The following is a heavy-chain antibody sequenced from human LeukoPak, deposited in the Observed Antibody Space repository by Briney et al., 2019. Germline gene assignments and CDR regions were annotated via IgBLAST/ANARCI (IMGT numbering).Heavy chain of an antibody. V-gene: IGHV4-39*01. CDR1: GASITSESSY. D-gene: IGHD3-16*02. CDR2: LVYDGSA. Sequence: SETLSLTCTVSGASITSESSYWGWIHQPPGKGFQWIGGLVYDGSAHYNPSLQSHASISADTSNNQFSLKLASVTASDTGVYFCARAPSYRRYSYHSWGQGTLVTVSS. J-gene: IGHJ4*02. CDR3: ARAPSYRRYSYHS.